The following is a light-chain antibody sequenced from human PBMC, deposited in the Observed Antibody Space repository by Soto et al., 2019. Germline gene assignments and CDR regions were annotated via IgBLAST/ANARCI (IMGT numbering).Light chain of an antibody. J-gene: IGLJ1*01. V-gene: IGLV1-44*01. Sequence: QSVLTQPPSASGTPGQRVPISCSGSSSNIGSNTVNWYQQLPGTAPKLLIYNNNQRPSGVADRFSGSKSGTSASLAISGLQSEDEADYYCAAWDDSLNGLVFGTGTKLTVL. CDR3: AAWDDSLNGLV. CDR1: SSNIGSNT. CDR2: NNN.